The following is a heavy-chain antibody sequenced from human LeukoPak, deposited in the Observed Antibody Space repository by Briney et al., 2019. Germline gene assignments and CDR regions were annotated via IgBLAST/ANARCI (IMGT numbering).Heavy chain of an antibody. CDR2: ISYDGSNK. J-gene: IGHJ4*02. Sequence: PGGSLRLSCAASGFTFSSYGMHWVRQAPGKGLEWVAVISYDGSNKYYADSVKGRFTISRDNSKNTLYLQMNSLRAEDTAVYYCAKFPGDYWGQGTLVTVSS. V-gene: IGHV3-30*18. CDR3: AKFPGDY. CDR1: GFTFSSYG.